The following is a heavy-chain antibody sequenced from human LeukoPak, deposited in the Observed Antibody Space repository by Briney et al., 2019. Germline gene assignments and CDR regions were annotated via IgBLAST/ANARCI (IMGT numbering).Heavy chain of an antibody. D-gene: IGHD6-19*01. J-gene: IGHJ4*02. Sequence: PGGSLRLSCAASGFTFSSYAMHWVRQAPGKGLEWVAVISYDGSNKYYVDSVKGRFTISRDNSKNTPYLQMNSLRAEDTAVYYCAGQWLPSKVSYYFDFWGQGTLVTVSS. V-gene: IGHV3-30*03. CDR2: ISYDGSNK. CDR1: GFTFSSYA. CDR3: AGQWLPSKVSYYFDF.